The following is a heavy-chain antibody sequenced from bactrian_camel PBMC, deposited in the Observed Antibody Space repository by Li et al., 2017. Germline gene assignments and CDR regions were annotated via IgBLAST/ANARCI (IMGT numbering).Heavy chain of an antibody. CDR3: ATEPLCDCNSGSWCIDPNNFDY. CDR1: GHTYCPYD. J-gene: IGHJ6*01. D-gene: IGHD3*01. V-gene: IGHV3S55*01. CDR2: ISSGGST. Sequence: VQLVESGGGSVQAGGSLRISCVGSGHTYCPYDMSWYRQTPGKAREFVSGISSGGSTTYADSVKGRFTISHDSDKNTAFLQMNDLKPEDTAVYYCATEPLCDCNSGSWCIDPNNFDYLGQGTQVTVS.